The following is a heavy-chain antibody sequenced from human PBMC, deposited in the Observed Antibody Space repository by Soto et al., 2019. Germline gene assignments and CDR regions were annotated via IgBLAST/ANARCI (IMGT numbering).Heavy chain of an antibody. CDR2: ISPDGSER. D-gene: IGHD1-1*01. CDR3: TYNYI. Sequence: HPGGSLRLSCVASGLTFSRSWVGWVRQAPGKGLEWVANISPDGSERYYVDSVRGRFVISRDSAKNSLSLQMDSLRAEDTAVYYCTYNYIWGQGTLVTVSS. V-gene: IGHV3-7*01. J-gene: IGHJ4*02. CDR1: GLTFSRSW.